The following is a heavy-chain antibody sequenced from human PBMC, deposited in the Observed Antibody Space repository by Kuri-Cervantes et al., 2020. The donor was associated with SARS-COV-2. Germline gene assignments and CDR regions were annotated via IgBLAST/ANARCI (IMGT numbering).Heavy chain of an antibody. Sequence: GSLRLTCTVSGGSISSSSYYWGWIRQPPGKGLEWIGSIYYSGSTYYNPSLKSRVTISADTSKNQFSLKLSSVTAADTAVYYCARRAFGEKGVPNDYWGQGTLVTVSS. CDR1: GGSISSSSYY. V-gene: IGHV4-39*01. J-gene: IGHJ4*02. CDR2: IYYSGST. D-gene: IGHD3-10*01. CDR3: ARRAFGEKGVPNDY.